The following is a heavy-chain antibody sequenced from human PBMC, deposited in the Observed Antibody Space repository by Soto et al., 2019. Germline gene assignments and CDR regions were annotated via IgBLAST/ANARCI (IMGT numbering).Heavy chain of an antibody. J-gene: IGHJ5*02. D-gene: IGHD1-20*01. CDR3: ARRLTGRTTGDWFDP. Sequence: VQLVESGGGLVKPGGSLRLSCAASGFIFSDYYMTWIRQAPGKGREWISDISSGGGTSYFADSVRGRFTISRDNANNSLYLQMNNLRAEDTAIYYCARRLTGRTTGDWFDPWGQGTLVTVSS. CDR2: ISSGGGTS. V-gene: IGHV3-11*01. CDR1: GFIFSDYY.